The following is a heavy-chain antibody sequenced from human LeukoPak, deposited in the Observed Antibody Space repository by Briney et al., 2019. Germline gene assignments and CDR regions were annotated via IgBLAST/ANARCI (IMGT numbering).Heavy chain of an antibody. CDR2: IWHDGSSK. Sequence: GRSLRLSCAASGFTFSSDGMHWVRQAPGKGLEWVAVIWHDGSSKYYADSVKGRFTISRDNSKNTLCLQMNSLRAEDTAMYYCAKAGFVGTNDFDYWGQGTLVTVSS. V-gene: IGHV3-33*06. D-gene: IGHD1-26*01. CDR1: GFTFSSDG. CDR3: AKAGFVGTNDFDY. J-gene: IGHJ4*02.